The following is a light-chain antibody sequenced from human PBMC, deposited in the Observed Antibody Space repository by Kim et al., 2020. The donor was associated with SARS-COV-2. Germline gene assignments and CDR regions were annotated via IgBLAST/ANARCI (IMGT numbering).Light chain of an antibody. J-gene: IGKJ5*01. V-gene: IGKV3-20*01. Sequence: EIVLTQSPGTLSLSPGERATLSCRASQSVSSSYLAWYQQKPGQAPRLLIYGASTRATGIPDRFSGSGSGTYFTLIISRLEPEDFAVYYCQQYGTSPITFGQGTRLEIK. CDR2: GAS. CDR3: QQYGTSPIT. CDR1: QSVSSSY.